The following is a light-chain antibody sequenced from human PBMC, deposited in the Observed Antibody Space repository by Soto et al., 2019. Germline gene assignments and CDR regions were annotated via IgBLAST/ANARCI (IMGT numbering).Light chain of an antibody. V-gene: IGKV3-20*01. CDR2: GAS. CDR3: QQYSNSPPLT. Sequence: EIVLTQSPGTLSLTPGERATLSCRASRSVGTFLAWYQQRPGQAPRLLIYGASSRATVIPDRFSGSGSGTDFTLTISRLEPEDFAVYYCQQYSNSPPLTFGGGTKVEIK. J-gene: IGKJ4*01. CDR1: RSVGTF.